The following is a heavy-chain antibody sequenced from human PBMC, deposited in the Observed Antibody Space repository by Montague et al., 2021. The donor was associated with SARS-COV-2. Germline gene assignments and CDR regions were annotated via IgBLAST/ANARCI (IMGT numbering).Heavy chain of an antibody. J-gene: IGHJ4*02. CDR1: GGSISSSSYY. CDR2: IYYSGST. V-gene: IGHV4-39*01. D-gene: IGHD3-22*01. CDR3: ARHGKTSIAMIVVVIGYFDY. Sequence: SETLSLTCTVSGGSISSSSYYWGWIRQPPGKGLEWIGSIYYSGSTYYNPSLKSRVTISVDTSKNQFSLKLSSVTAADTAVYYCARHGKTSIAMIVVVIGYFDYGGQGTLVTVSS.